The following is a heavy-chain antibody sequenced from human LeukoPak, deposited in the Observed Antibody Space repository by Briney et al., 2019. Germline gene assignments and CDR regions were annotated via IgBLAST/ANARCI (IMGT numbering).Heavy chain of an antibody. Sequence: SETLSLTCTVSGGSISSYYWSWIRQPPAQGLEWIGYIYYSGSTNYNPSLKSRVTISVDTSKNQFSLKLSSVTAADTAVYYCAILSLYCSSTSCYLGHFDYWGQGTLVTVSS. V-gene: IGHV4-59*01. CDR1: GGSISSYY. CDR3: AILSLYCSSTSCYLGHFDY. CDR2: IYYSGST. D-gene: IGHD2-2*01. J-gene: IGHJ4*02.